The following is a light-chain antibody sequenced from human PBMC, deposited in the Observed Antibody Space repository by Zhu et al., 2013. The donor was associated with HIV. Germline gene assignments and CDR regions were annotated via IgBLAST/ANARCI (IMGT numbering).Light chain of an antibody. CDR3: QQYGSPYT. J-gene: IGKJ2*01. CDR1: QSVSSTS. V-gene: IGKV3-20*01. Sequence: DIVLTQSLSTLSLSLGERATLACRASQSVSSTSLAWYQQKPGQAPRLLIYGVSNRATGIPDRFSGSGSGTDFTLTISRLEPEDFAVYYCQQYGSPYTFGQGTKLEIK. CDR2: GVS.